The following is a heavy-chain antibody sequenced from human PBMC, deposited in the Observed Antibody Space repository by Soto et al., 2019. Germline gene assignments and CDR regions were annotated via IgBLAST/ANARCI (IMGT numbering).Heavy chain of an antibody. Sequence: GGSLRLSCAASGFTFSSYGMHWVRQAPGKGLEWVAVIWYDGSNKYYADSVKGRFTISRDNSKNTLYLQMNSLRAEDTAVYYCARERGATTTFFDYWGQGTLVTVSS. V-gene: IGHV3-33*01. D-gene: IGHD1-26*01. CDR2: IWYDGSNK. CDR3: ARERGATTTFFDY. J-gene: IGHJ4*02. CDR1: GFTFSSYG.